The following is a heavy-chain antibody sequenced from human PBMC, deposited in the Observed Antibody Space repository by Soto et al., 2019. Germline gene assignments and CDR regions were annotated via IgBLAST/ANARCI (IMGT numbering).Heavy chain of an antibody. J-gene: IGHJ4*02. CDR2: IIPILGIA. V-gene: IGHV1-69*08. CDR1: GGTFSSYT. CDR3: ARERYSSGCPDY. Sequence: QVQLVQSGAEVKKPGSSVKVSCKASGGTFSSYTISWVRQAPGQGLEWMGRIIPILGIANYAQKFQGRVTITADKYTSTAYMELSSLRSEDTAVYYCARERYSSGCPDYWGQGTLVTVSS. D-gene: IGHD6-19*01.